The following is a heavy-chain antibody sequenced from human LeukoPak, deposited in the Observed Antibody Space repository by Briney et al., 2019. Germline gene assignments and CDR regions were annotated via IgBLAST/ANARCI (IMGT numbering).Heavy chain of an antibody. CDR3: ARGAEAETSPLDF. D-gene: IGHD6-13*01. CDR2: INPKSGAA. Sequence: SVKVSCKASGGTFSSYAISWVRQAPGQGLEWLGWINPKSGAADYAQQFRGRVTMTRDTSINTDYMEMKRVTSDDTAVYYCARGAEAETSPLDFWGQGTLVIVS. CDR1: GGTFSSYA. V-gene: IGHV1-2*02. J-gene: IGHJ4*02.